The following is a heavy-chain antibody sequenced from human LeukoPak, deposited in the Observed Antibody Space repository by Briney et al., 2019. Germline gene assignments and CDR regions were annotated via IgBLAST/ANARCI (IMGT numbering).Heavy chain of an antibody. V-gene: IGHV3-23*01. CDR3: AKSWCSSGWYWDY. J-gene: IGHJ4*02. Sequence: GGSLRPSCATSGFTFSSYAMSWVRQAPGKGLEWVSATSGSGGSTYYADSVKGRFTISRDNSKNTLYLQMNSLRAEDTAVYYCAKSWCSSGWYWDYWGQGTLVTVSS. CDR1: GFTFSSYA. CDR2: TSGSGGST. D-gene: IGHD6-19*01.